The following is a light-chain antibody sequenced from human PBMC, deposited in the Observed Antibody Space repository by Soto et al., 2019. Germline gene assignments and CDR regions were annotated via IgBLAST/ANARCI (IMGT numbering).Light chain of an antibody. J-gene: IGKJ1*01. V-gene: IGKV3-20*01. CDR2: DAS. CDR1: QSVISRY. Sequence: EIVLTQSPGTLSLSPGERATLSCRASQSVISRYLAWYQQKPGQAPWLLIYDASSRATGVPDRFSGSGSGTDFTLTISRLEPEDFAVYYCQQYGTSTTFGQGTKVEIK. CDR3: QQYGTSTT.